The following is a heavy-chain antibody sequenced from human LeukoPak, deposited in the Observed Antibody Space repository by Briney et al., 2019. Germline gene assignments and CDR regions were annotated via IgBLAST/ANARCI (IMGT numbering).Heavy chain of an antibody. V-gene: IGHV3-21*01. J-gene: IGHJ6*02. CDR2: ISSSSSYI. Sequence: KTGGSLRLSCAASGFTFSSYSMNWVRQAPGKGLEWVSSISSSSSYIYYADSMKGRFTISRDNAKNSLYLQMNSLRAEDTAVYYCARGPDYYYYGMDVWGQGTTVTVSS. CDR1: GFTFSSYS. CDR3: ARGPDYYYYGMDV.